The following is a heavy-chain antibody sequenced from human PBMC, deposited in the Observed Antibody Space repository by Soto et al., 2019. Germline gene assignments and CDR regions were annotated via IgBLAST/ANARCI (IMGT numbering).Heavy chain of an antibody. J-gene: IGHJ3*01. V-gene: IGHV1-2*02. CDR3: ARPNQYYYDSSGYYQS. CDR2: INPNSGGT. CDR1: GYTFTGYY. D-gene: IGHD3-22*01. Sequence: ASVKVSCKASGYTFTGYYMLWVRQAPGQGLEWMGWINPNSGGTNYAQKFQGRVTMTRDTSISTAYMELSRLRSDDTAVYYCARPNQYYYDSSGYYQSWGQGTMVTVSS.